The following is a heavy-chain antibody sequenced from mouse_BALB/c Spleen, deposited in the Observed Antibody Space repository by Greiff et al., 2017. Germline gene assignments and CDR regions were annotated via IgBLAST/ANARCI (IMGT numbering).Heavy chain of an antibody. V-gene: IGHV1-5*01. D-gene: IGHD3-1*01. CDR1: GYTFTSYW. Sequence: EVQLQQSGTVLARPGASVKMSCKASGYTFTSYWMHWVKQRPGQGLEWIGAIYPGNSDTSYNQKFKGKAKLTAVTSTSTAYMELSSLTNEDSAVYYCTLARARGYYAMDYWGQGTSVTVSS. J-gene: IGHJ4*01. CDR2: IYPGNSDT. CDR3: TLARARGYYAMDY.